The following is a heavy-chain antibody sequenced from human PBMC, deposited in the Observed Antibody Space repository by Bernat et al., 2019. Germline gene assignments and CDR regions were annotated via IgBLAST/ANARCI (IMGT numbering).Heavy chain of an antibody. D-gene: IGHD2-15*01. J-gene: IGHJ4*02. CDR1: GFTFDDYA. CDR2: ISGNSGSI. V-gene: IGHV3-9*03. CDR3: AKDRYCSGGSCSGGFDY. Sequence: EVQLVESGGGLVQPGRSLRLSCAASGFTFDDYAMHWVRQAPGKGLEWVSGISGNSGSIGYADSVKGRFTISRDNAKNSLYLQMNSLRAEDMALYYCAKDRYCSGGSCSGGFDYWGQGTLVTVPS.